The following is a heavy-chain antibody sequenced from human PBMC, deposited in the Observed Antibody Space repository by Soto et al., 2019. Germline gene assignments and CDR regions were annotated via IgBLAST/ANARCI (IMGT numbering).Heavy chain of an antibody. CDR1: GYTFTRYG. Sequence: QVHLVQSGAEVKKPGASVKVSCKTSGYTFTRYGISWVRQAPGQGLEWMGWISGYDGRTNFAQKVQDRVTMTTDTHTSTVYMELRSLSSDDTAVYYCAREGDVPYYYYGMDVWGQGTTVTVSS. CDR2: ISGYDGRT. CDR3: AREGDVPYYYYGMDV. D-gene: IGHD2-21*02. J-gene: IGHJ6*02. V-gene: IGHV1-18*01.